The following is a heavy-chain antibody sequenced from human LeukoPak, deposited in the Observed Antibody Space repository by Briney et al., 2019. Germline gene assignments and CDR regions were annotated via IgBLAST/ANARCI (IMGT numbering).Heavy chain of an antibody. V-gene: IGHV3-23*01. CDR1: GFTFSSYA. CDR3: AKEAAIAAPPIMASEIPNESVDY. CDR2: ISGSGGST. D-gene: IGHD6-13*01. J-gene: IGHJ4*02. Sequence: GGSLRLSCAASGFTFSSYAMSWVRQAPGKGLEWVSAISGSGGSTYYADSVKGRFTISRDNSKNTLYLQMNSLRAEDTAVYYCAKEAAIAAPPIMASEIPNESVDYWGQGTLVTVSS.